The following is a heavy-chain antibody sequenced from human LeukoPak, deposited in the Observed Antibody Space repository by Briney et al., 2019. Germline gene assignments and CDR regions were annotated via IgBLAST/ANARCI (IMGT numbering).Heavy chain of an antibody. Sequence: GGSLRLSCAASGFTFSGSWMHWVRQAPGKGLVWVSRITNDGSSTTYADFVKGRFTISRDNSKNTLYLQMNSLRAEDTAVYYCAREGASSSFGYWGQGTLVTVSS. CDR1: GFTFSGSW. CDR2: ITNDGSST. CDR3: AREGASSSFGY. D-gene: IGHD6-13*01. V-gene: IGHV3-74*01. J-gene: IGHJ4*02.